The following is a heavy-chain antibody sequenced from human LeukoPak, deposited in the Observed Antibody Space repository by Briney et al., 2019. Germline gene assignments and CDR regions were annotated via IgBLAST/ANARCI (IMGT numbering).Heavy chain of an antibody. D-gene: IGHD4-17*01. V-gene: IGHV3-23*01. J-gene: IGHJ4*02. CDR1: GFTFSNYA. CDR3: ARDQGDYVFDY. Sequence: GGSLRLSCAASGFTFSNYAMSWVRQAPGKGLEWVSAVSGSGGSTYYADSVKGRFTISRDNSKNTLYLQMNSLRSEDTAVYYCARDQGDYVFDYWGQGTLVTVSS. CDR2: VSGSGGST.